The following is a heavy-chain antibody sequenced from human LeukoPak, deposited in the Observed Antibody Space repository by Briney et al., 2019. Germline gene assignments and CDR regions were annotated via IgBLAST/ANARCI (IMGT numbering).Heavy chain of an antibody. CDR2: INRDGSEK. D-gene: IGHD5-18*01. Sequence: PGGSLRLSCAASGFIFSNYWMTWVRQAPGKGLEWVATINRDGSEKNYVDSVKGRSTISRDNAKNSMFLQMNRLRAEDTAVYYWVRGVNTYAYWGQGTLVTVSS. CDR1: GFIFSNYW. CDR3: VRGVNTYAY. V-gene: IGHV3-7*03. J-gene: IGHJ4*02.